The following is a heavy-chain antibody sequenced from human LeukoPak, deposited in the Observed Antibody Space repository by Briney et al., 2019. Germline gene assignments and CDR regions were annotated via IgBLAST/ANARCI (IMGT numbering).Heavy chain of an antibody. J-gene: IGHJ6*02. Sequence: GGSLRLSCAASGFTFDDYAMHWVRQAPGKGLEWVSLISGDGGSTYYADSVKGRFTISRDNSKNSLYLQMNSLRTEDAALYYCAKDMADYYASSGYYGMDVWGQGTTVTVPS. V-gene: IGHV3-43*02. D-gene: IGHD3-22*01. CDR3: AKDMADYYASSGYYGMDV. CDR1: GFTFDDYA. CDR2: ISGDGGST.